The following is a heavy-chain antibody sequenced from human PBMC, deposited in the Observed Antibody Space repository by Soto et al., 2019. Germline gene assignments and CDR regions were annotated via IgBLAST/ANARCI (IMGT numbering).Heavy chain of an antibody. Sequence: QVQLQESGPGLVKPSGTLSLTCAVSSGSISSANWWSWVRQPPGKGLEWIGEIYLGGTTNYNPSLRSRVTISLDMSKNQFSLNLASVTAADTAVYYYARHLATPGTRGFDSWGQGTLVTVSS. CDR1: SGSISSANW. D-gene: IGHD6-13*01. V-gene: IGHV4-4*02. CDR3: ARHLATPGTRGFDS. J-gene: IGHJ4*02. CDR2: IYLGGTT.